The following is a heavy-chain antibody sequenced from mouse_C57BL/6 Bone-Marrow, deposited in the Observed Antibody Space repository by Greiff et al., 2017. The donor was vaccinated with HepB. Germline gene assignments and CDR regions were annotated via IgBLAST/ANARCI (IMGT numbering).Heavy chain of an antibody. CDR3: ARSETYLRRGYFDV. V-gene: IGHV1-22*01. CDR2: INPNNGGT. J-gene: IGHJ1*03. CDR1: GYTFTDYN. Sequence: VQLQQSGPELVKPGASVKMSCKASGYTFTDYNMHWVKQSHGKSLEWIGYINPNNGGTSYNQKFKGKATLTVNKSSSTAYMELRSLTSEDSAVYYCARSETYLRRGYFDVWGTGTTVTVSS. D-gene: IGHD2-12*01.